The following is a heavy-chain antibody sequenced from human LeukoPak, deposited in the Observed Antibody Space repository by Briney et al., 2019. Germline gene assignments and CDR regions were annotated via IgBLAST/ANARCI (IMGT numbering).Heavy chain of an antibody. CDR1: GFTFSSYE. Sequence: GGSLRLSCAASGFTFSSYEMNWVRQAPGKGLEWVPYIDSSGSNIHYADSVKGRFTISRDNSKDTLYLQMNSLRAEDTAVYYCAKDGRQRKTYFYGSGSANAFDIWGQGTMVTVSS. J-gene: IGHJ3*02. CDR3: AKDGRQRKTYFYGSGSANAFDI. V-gene: IGHV3-48*03. CDR2: IDSSGSNI. D-gene: IGHD3-10*01.